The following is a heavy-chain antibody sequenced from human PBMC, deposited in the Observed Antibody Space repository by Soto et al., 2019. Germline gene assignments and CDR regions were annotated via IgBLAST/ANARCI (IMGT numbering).Heavy chain of an antibody. CDR1: GFTFSTYN. D-gene: IGHD3-9*01. V-gene: IGHV3-21*01. CDR2: ISSSSSYI. Sequence: EVQVVESGGGLVKPGGSLRLSCAVSGFTFSTYNMNWVRQAPGKGLQWVSSISSSSSYIYYAASVKGRFTISRDNAKNSLYLQMNSLRVEDTAVYYCSRYYDTLTGYHYWGQGTLVIVSS. CDR3: SRYYDTLTGYHY. J-gene: IGHJ4*02.